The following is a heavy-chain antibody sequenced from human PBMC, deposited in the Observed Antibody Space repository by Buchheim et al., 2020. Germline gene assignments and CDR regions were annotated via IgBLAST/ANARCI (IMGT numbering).Heavy chain of an antibody. CDR1: GDSIRSSAYF. Sequence: HLHLQESGPGLVKPSETLSLTCSVSGDSIRSSAYFWGWIRQSPGRALEWIASINYSGRAFYNPSLESRVTMSLDPSNNQFSLKLHSVTAADTAVYYCAREGWGAKSEDDDWGPGTL. V-gene: IGHV4-39*07. CDR2: INYSGRA. D-gene: IGHD3-16*01. J-gene: IGHJ4*02. CDR3: AREGWGAKSEDDD.